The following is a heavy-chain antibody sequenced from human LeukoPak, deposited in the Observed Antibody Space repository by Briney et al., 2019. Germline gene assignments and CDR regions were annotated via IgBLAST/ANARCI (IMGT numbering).Heavy chain of an antibody. CDR3: ARDRGEYSYAKYMDV. J-gene: IGHJ6*03. V-gene: IGHV1-24*01. CDR2: FDPEDGET. CDR1: GYTFTTYN. D-gene: IGHD5-18*01. Sequence: GASVKVSCKASGYTFTTYNINWVRQAPGQGLEWMGGFDPEDGETIYAQKFQGRVTMTEDTSTDTAYMELSRLRSDDTAVYYCARDRGEYSYAKYMDVWGKGTTVTVSS.